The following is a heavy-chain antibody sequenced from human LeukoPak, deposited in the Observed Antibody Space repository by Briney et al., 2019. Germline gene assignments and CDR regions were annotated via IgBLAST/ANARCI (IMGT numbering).Heavy chain of an antibody. J-gene: IGHJ4*02. CDR3: YTSITDY. CDR2: IRSKIDSGAT. CDR1: GFNVNNAW. D-gene: IGHD2-21*01. Sequence: PGGSLRLSCAASGFNVNNAWMSWVGQAPGKGLEWVGRIRSKIDSGATDYAAPVKGRFTISRVDSKNTLYLQVNSLKIEDTAMYYCYTSITDYWGQGTLVTVSS. V-gene: IGHV3-15*07.